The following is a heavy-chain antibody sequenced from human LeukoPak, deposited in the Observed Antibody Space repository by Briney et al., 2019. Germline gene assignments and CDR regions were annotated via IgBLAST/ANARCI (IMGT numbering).Heavy chain of an antibody. J-gene: IGHJ4*02. Sequence: GRSLRLSCAASGCTFDDYAMHWVRQAPGKGLEWVSGISWNSGSIGYADSVKGRFTISRDNAKNSLYLQMNSLRAEDTALYYCAKDMAPYSSSFDYWGQGTLVTVSS. V-gene: IGHV3-9*01. CDR2: ISWNSGSI. CDR1: GCTFDDYA. CDR3: AKDMAPYSSSFDY. D-gene: IGHD6-19*01.